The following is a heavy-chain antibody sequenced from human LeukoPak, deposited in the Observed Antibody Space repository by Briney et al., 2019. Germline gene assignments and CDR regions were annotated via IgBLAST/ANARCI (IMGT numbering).Heavy chain of an antibody. CDR2: IYYSGST. V-gene: IGHV4-61*01. D-gene: IGHD2-21*02. J-gene: IGHJ4*02. CDR3: ARVSDWRHFDY. CDR1: GGSISSSSYY. Sequence: SETLSLTCTVSGGSISSSSYYWSWIRQPPGKGLEWIGYIYYSGSTNYNPSLKSRVTISVDTSKNQFSLKLSSVTAADTAVYYCARVSDWRHFDYWGQGTLVTVSS.